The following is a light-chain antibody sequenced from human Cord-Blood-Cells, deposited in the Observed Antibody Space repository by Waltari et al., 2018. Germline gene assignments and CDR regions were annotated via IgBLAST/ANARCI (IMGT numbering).Light chain of an antibody. CDR2: KDS. V-gene: IGLV3-25*02. J-gene: IGLJ3*02. CDR3: QSADSSGTPWV. Sequence: SYELTQPPSVSVSPGQTARITCSGDVLPKQYAYWYQQKPGQAPVLVIYKDSERPSGSPERFSGSSSGTTVTLTISGVQAEDEADYYCQSADSSGTPWVFGGGTKLTVL. CDR1: VLPKQY.